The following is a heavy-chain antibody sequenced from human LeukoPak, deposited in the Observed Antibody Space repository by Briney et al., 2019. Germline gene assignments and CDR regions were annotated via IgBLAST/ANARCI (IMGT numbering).Heavy chain of an antibody. CDR1: GGSISSGGYS. V-gene: IGHV4-30-2*01. Sequence: SETLSLTCAVSGGSISSGGYSWSWVRQPPGKGLEWIGYIYHSGSTYYNPSLKSRVTISVDRSKNQFSLKLSSVTAADTAVYYCARGARSAYRYYGSGDTYYFDYWGQGTLVTVSS. D-gene: IGHD3-10*01. CDR2: IYHSGST. CDR3: ARGARSAYRYYGSGDTYYFDY. J-gene: IGHJ4*02.